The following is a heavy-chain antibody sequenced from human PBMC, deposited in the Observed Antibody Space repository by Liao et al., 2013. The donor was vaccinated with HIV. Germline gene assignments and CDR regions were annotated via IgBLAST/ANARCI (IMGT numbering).Heavy chain of an antibody. J-gene: IGHJ5*02. CDR2: IYYTGST. Sequence: QVQLQESGSGLVKPSETLSLTCTVSGGSINSYYWSWIRQPPGKGLEWIGYIYYTGSTNYNPSLKSRVTISVDTSKNQFSLKLSSVTAADTAVYYCARRVSRGFGELFLPANYFDAWGQGTLVTVSS. D-gene: IGHD3-10*01. CDR1: GGSINSYY. V-gene: IGHV4-59*01. CDR3: ARRVSRGFGELFLPANYFDA.